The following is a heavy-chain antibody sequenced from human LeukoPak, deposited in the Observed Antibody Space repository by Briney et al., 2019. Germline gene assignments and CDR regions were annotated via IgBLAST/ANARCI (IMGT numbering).Heavy chain of an antibody. D-gene: IGHD2-15*01. CDR3: ARVREGIVVVVAATQGAFDI. J-gene: IGHJ3*02. V-gene: IGHV4-39*01. CDR1: GGSISSSSYY. Sequence: SETLSLTCTVSGGSISSSSYYWGWNRQPPGQGLEWLGCNNYSGSTYYNPSLKSRVTISVDTSKNQFSLKLSSVTAADTAVYYCARVREGIVVVVAATQGAFDIWGQGTMVTVSS. CDR2: NNYSGST.